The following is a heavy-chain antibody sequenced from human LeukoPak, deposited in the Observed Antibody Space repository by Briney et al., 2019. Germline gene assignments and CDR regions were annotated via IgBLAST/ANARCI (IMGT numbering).Heavy chain of an antibody. CDR1: GGFISRSSYY. CDR2: VFHTGST. CDR3: ARLSTAPDFDS. Sequence: SETLSLTCTVSGGFISRSSYYWTWLRQPPGKTLEWIGNVFHTGSTSHRPSLQSRVIVSVDTPKNQFSLKLTSVTAADTAVYYCARLSTAPDFDSWGQGILVTVSS. J-gene: IGHJ4*02. V-gene: IGHV4-39*01.